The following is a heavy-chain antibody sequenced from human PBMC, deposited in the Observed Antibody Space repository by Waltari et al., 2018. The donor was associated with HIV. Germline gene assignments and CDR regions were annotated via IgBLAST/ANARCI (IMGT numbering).Heavy chain of an antibody. CDR3: ARVTTVTGDSYFYYGMDV. CDR1: CCTFTGCY. D-gene: IGHD4-17*01. J-gene: IGHJ6*02. V-gene: IGHV1-2*06. Sequence: QVQLVPCGAEVRKPGAPVTVRCEASCCTFTGCYWSLVRQAPGQGLEWMGRINPNSGGTNYAQKFQARVTMTRDTSIGAAYMELSSLRPNDTAVYYCARVTTVTGDSYFYYGMDVWGQGTTVTVSS. CDR2: INPNSGGT.